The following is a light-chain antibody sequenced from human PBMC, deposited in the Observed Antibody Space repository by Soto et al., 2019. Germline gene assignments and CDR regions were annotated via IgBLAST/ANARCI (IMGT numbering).Light chain of an antibody. Sequence: DIQLTQSPSFLSASVGYTVTITFRASQALSNYLAWYQQKQGKAPDILIYSASTLQSGVPSRFRGSGSETEFSLTIRALQPEDFETYYCQQLSRYPLTFGGGTKVDIK. V-gene: IGKV1-9*01. CDR2: SAS. J-gene: IGKJ4*01. CDR3: QQLSRYPLT. CDR1: QALSNY.